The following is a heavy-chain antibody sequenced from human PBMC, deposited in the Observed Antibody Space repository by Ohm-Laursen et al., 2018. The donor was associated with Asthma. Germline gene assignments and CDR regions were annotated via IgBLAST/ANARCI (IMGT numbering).Heavy chain of an antibody. CDR1: GFTFSSYG. CDR2: ISYDGSNK. CDR3: AKDLAHLAAAGIHYYYYYGMDV. Sequence: SLRLSCAAPGFTFSSYGMHWVRQAPGKGLEWVAVISYDGSNKYYADSVKGRFTISRDNSKNTLYLQMNSLRAEDTAVYYCAKDLAHLAAAGIHYYYYYGMDVWGQGTTVTVSS. J-gene: IGHJ6*02. V-gene: IGHV3-30*18. D-gene: IGHD6-13*01.